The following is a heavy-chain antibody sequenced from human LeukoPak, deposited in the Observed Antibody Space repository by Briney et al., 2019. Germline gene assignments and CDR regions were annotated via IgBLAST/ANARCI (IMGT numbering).Heavy chain of an antibody. CDR2: ISAYNGNT. J-gene: IGHJ3*02. V-gene: IGHV1-18*01. Sequence: GASVKVSCKASGYTFTSYGISWVRQAPGQGLEWMGWISAYNGNTNYAQKLQGRVTMTTDTSTSTAYMELRSLRSDDTAVYYCASHPLTYYDFWSGSPNAFDIWGQGTMVTVSS. CDR1: GYTFTSYG. CDR3: ASHPLTYYDFWSGSPNAFDI. D-gene: IGHD3-3*01.